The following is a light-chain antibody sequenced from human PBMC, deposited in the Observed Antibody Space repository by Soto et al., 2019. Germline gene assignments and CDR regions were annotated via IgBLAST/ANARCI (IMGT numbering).Light chain of an antibody. J-gene: IGKJ4*01. CDR2: DAS. V-gene: IGKV3-15*01. CDR3: QQYTNWPPLT. Sequence: EIVMTQSPATLSVSPGEGATLSCRASQSINRDLAWYQQKPGQAPRLLIYDASTRATGIPARFSGSGSGTEFTLTISSLQSEDVAVYYCQQYTNWPPLTFGGGTKVEI. CDR1: QSINRD.